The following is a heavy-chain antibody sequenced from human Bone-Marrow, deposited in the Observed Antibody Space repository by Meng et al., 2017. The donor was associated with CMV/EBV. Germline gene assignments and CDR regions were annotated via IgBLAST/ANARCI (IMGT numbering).Heavy chain of an antibody. Sequence: ASVKVSCKASGYTFTNYGFSWVRQAPGQGLEWIGWISFYNGKTMYAHNIQGRVTMTTDTTTNTAYMELRSLTSDYTAVYYCARHPIVGITGGFEYWGKGTLVTVSS. J-gene: IGHJ4*02. D-gene: IGHD1-26*01. CDR2: ISFYNGKT. CDR1: GYTFTNYG. CDR3: ARHPIVGITGGFEY. V-gene: IGHV1-18*01.